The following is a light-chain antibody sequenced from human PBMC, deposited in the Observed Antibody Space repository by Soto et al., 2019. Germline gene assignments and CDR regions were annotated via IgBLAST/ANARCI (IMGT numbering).Light chain of an antibody. V-gene: IGKV2-28*01. CDR3: MQALQTPIT. CDR1: QSLLHSNGYNY. J-gene: IGKJ5*01. CDR2: LGS. Sequence: DIVMTQSPLSLPVTPGEPASISCRSSQSLLHSNGYNYLDWYLQKPGQSPQLLIYLGSNRDSGVPDRFSGSGSGTDFTLKISRVEAEDVGVYYCMQALQTPITVGQGTRLEI.